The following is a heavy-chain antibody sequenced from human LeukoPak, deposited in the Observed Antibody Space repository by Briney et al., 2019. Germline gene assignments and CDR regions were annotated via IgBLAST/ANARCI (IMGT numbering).Heavy chain of an antibody. D-gene: IGHD6-13*01. CDR1: GYTFTSYD. CDR3: ARVGSSSWSPFFDY. Sequence: ASVKVSCKASGYTFTSYDINWVRQATGQGLEWMGWMNPNNGNTNYAQKLQGRVTMTTDTSTSTAYMELRSLRSDDTAVYYCARVGSSSWSPFFDYWGQGTLVTVSS. CDR2: MNPNNGNT. V-gene: IGHV1-18*01. J-gene: IGHJ4*02.